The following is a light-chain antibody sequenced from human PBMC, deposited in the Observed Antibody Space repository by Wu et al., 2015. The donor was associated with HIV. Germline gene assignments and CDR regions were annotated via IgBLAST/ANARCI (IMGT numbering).Light chain of an antibody. Sequence: DIVMTQSPDILSVSPGERVTLSCRASQSVSDSLAWYQRRPGQAPRVLILGASTRAIGIPARFAGSGSGTDFSLTISGLEPEDLAIYYCQVFGQSAWTFGLGTEGGDQT. CDR3: QVFGQSAWT. V-gene: IGKV3-15*01. J-gene: IGKJ1*01. CDR1: QSVSDS. CDR2: GAS.